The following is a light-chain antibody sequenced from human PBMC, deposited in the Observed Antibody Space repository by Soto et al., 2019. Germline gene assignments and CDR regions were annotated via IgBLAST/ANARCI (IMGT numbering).Light chain of an antibody. V-gene: IGKV3-11*01. CDR3: QQRKFWPPIT. J-gene: IGKJ5*01. Sequence: ETVLTQSPATLSLSPGERATLSCRASQNVDIYLAWYQQKPGQAPRLLIYDASNRATGIPARFSGSGSGTDFTLTISSLEPEDVAVYYCQQRKFWPPITFGQGTRLEIK. CDR2: DAS. CDR1: QNVDIY.